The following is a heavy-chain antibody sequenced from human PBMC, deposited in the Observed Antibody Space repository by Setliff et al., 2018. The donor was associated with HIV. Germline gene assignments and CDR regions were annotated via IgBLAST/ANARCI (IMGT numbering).Heavy chain of an antibody. CDR3: IIAYSSGWLAPMGFDS. CDR1: AGSIRSSTYY. CDR2: IYYSGST. Sequence: SETLSLTCTVSAGSIRSSTYYWAWIRQPPGKGLEWIGTIYYSGSTYYNPSLKSRATITVDTSKNQFSLKLSSVTAADTAVYYCIIAYSSGWLAPMGFDSWGQGTLVTVSS. D-gene: IGHD6-19*01. J-gene: IGHJ4*02. V-gene: IGHV4-39*01.